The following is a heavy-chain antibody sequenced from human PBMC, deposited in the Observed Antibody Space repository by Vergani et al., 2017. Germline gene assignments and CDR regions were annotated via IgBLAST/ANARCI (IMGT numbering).Heavy chain of an antibody. J-gene: IGHJ6*02. CDR1: GGPISSGSYY. CDR3: ARDPLYSTTWPFLLLDMDV. CDR2: FYTGGGT. D-gene: IGHD6-13*01. V-gene: IGHV4-61*02. Sequence: QVQLQASGPGLVRPSQTLSLTCPVSGGPISSGSYYWSWFRQPAGKGLEWIGRFYTGGGTSYNPSLKSRVTISVDTSKNQFSLQLSSVTAADTAVYYCARDPLYSTTWPFLLLDMDVWGQGTTVTVSS.